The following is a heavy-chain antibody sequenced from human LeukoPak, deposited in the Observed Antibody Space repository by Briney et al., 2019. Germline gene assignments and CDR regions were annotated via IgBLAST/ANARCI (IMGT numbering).Heavy chain of an antibody. CDR3: AKDIGPDKGLGSGMDV. CDR2: IWYGGSNK. V-gene: IGHV3-30*18. D-gene: IGHD3-10*01. CDR1: GFTFSSYG. J-gene: IGHJ6*03. Sequence: GRSLRLSCAASGFTFSSYGMHWVRQAPGKGLEWVAVIWYGGSNKYYADSVKGRFTISRDNSKNTLYLQMNSLRAEDTAVYYCAKDIGPDKGLGSGMDVWGKGTTVTVSS.